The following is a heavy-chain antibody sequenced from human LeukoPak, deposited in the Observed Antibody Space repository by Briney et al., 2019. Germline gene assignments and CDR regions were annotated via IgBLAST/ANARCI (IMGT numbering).Heavy chain of an antibody. V-gene: IGHV4-39*01. CDR2: IYYSGST. CDR3: ARQPCIAAAGTHY. Sequence: SETLSLTCTVSGGSISSNSYYWGWIRQPPGKGLEWIGSIYYSGSTYYNPSLKSRVTISVDTSKNQFSLKLSSVTAADTAVYYCARQPCIAAAGTHYWGQGTLVTVSS. J-gene: IGHJ4*02. D-gene: IGHD6-13*01. CDR1: GGSISSNSYY.